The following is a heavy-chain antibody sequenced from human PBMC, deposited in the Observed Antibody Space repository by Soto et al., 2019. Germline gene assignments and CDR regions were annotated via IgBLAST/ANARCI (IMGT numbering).Heavy chain of an antibody. J-gene: IGHJ3*02. Sequence: PGESLKISCKGSGYSFTSYWIGWVRQMPGKGLEWMGIIYPGDSDTRYSPSFQGQVTISADKSISTAYLQWSSLKASDTAMYYCARRSYYYDSSGYYYDGAFDIWGQGTMVTVSS. CDR1: GYSFTSYW. D-gene: IGHD3-22*01. CDR3: ARRSYYYDSSGYYYDGAFDI. V-gene: IGHV5-51*01. CDR2: IYPGDSDT.